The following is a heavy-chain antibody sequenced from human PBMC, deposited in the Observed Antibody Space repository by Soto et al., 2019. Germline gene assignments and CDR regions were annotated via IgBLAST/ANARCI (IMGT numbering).Heavy chain of an antibody. CDR2: IYYSGST. V-gene: IGHV4-30-4*01. CDR3: ARGWRGSYLDY. D-gene: IGHD1-26*01. Sequence: LSETLSLTCTVSGGSISSGDYYWSWIRQPPGKGLAWIGYIYYSGSTYYNPSLKSRVTISVDTSKNQFSLKLSSVTAADTAVYYCARGWRGSYLDYWGQGTLVTVSS. J-gene: IGHJ4*02. CDR1: GGSISSGDYY.